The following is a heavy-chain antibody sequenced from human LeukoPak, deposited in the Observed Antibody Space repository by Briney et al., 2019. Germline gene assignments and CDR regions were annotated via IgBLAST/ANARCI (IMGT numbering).Heavy chain of an antibody. Sequence: PGGSLRLSCAASGFTFSSYAMSWVRQAPGKGLEWVSAISGSGGSTYYADSVKGRFTISRDNSKNTLYLQMNSLRAEDTAVYYCAKYSIFRPYGDDYFDYWGQGTLVTVSS. V-gene: IGHV3-23*01. CDR1: GFTFSSYA. J-gene: IGHJ4*02. CDR2: ISGSGGST. D-gene: IGHD4-17*01. CDR3: AKYSIFRPYGDDYFDY.